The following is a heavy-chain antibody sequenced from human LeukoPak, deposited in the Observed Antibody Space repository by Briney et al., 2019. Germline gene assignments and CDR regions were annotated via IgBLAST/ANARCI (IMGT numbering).Heavy chain of an antibody. D-gene: IGHD3-3*01. CDR2: ISSSSSYI. CDR1: GFTLSSYS. J-gene: IGHJ6*03. CDR3: ARDGPRSITIFGVVPTHRFGYMDV. V-gene: IGHV3-21*01. Sequence: PGGSLRLSCAASGFTLSSYSMNWVRQAPGKGLEWVSSISSSSSYIYYADSVKGRFTISRDNAKNSLYLQMNSLRAEDTAVYYCARDGPRSITIFGVVPTHRFGYMDVWGKGTTVTVSS.